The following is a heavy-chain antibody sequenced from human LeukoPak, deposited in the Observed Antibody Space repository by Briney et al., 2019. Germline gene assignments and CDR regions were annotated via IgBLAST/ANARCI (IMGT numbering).Heavy chain of an antibody. CDR1: GYTFTSYG. D-gene: IGHD2-15*01. V-gene: IGHV1-18*01. J-gene: IGHJ3*02. CDR2: ISAYNGNT. CDR3: ARVLAGQDAFDI. Sequence: ASVKVSCKASGYTFTSYGISWVRQAPGQGLEWMGWISAYNGNTNYAQKLQGRVTMTTGTSTSTAYMELRSLRSDDTAVYYCARVLAGQDAFDIWGQGTMVTVSS.